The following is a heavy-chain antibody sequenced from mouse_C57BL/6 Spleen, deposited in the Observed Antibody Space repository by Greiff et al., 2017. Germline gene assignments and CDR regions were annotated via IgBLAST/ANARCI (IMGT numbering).Heavy chain of an antibody. CDR1: GYTFTSYW. CDR2: IDPSDSYT. Sequence: QVQLKQPGAELVKPGASVKLSCKASGYTFTSYWMQWVKQRPGQGLEWIGEIDPSDSYTNSNQKFKGKATLTVDTSSSTAYMQLSSLTSEDSAVYYCARRYYDYGYWYFDVWGTGTTVTVSS. V-gene: IGHV1-50*01. CDR3: ARRYYDYGYWYFDV. J-gene: IGHJ1*03. D-gene: IGHD2-4*01.